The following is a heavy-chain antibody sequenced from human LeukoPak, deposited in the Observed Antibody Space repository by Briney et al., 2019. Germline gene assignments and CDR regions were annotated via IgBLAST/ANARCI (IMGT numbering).Heavy chain of an antibody. Sequence: PGGYLRLSCAPSGFTFSSYAMSSVRQPPRKGLEWVSSISGSGGSTYYADSVKGRFTISRDNSKDTLYLQLNSLRAEDTAVSYCAKVVDTAMVPPYFDYWGQGTLVTVSS. CDR2: ISGSGGST. D-gene: IGHD5-18*01. J-gene: IGHJ4*02. CDR1: GFTFSSYA. V-gene: IGHV3-23*01. CDR3: AKVVDTAMVPPYFDY.